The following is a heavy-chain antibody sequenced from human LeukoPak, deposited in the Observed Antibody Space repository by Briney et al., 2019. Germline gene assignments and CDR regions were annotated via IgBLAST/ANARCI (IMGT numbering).Heavy chain of an antibody. CDR2: IWYDGSNK. J-gene: IGHJ6*02. CDR3: ARGGLGSYGYGMDV. V-gene: IGHV3-33*01. Sequence: GGPLRLSCAASGFIFNNYGMHWVRQAPGKGLEWVAVIWYDGSNKYYGDSVKGRFSISRDNSKNTLYLEMNSLRAEDTAVYYCARGGLGSYGYGMDVWGQGTTVTVSS. CDR1: GFIFNNYG. D-gene: IGHD3-16*01.